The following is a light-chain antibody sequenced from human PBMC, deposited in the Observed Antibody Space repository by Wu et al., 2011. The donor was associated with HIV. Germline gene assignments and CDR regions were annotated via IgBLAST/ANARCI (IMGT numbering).Light chain of an antibody. CDR2: GAS. CDR3: QQYNNWPLR. Sequence: ERATLXCRASQSVSSNLAWYQQKPGQAPRLLIYGASTRATGIPARFSGSGSGTEFTLTISSMQSEDFAVYYCQQYNNWPLRFGQGTKVEIK. CDR1: QSVSSN. J-gene: IGKJ1*01. V-gene: IGKV3-15*01.